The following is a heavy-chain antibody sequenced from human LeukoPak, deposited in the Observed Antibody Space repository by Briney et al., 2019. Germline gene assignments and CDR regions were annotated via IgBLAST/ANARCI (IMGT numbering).Heavy chain of an antibody. Sequence: GGSLRLSCAASGFTFSIYAISWVRQAPGKGLEWVSAISGSGGSTYYADSVKGRFTISRDNSKDTLYLQMNSLRAEDTAVYYCALLRYFDWPYYFDYWGQGTLVTVSS. V-gene: IGHV3-23*01. J-gene: IGHJ4*02. CDR3: ALLRYFDWPYYFDY. CDR1: GFTFSIYA. D-gene: IGHD3-9*01. CDR2: ISGSGGST.